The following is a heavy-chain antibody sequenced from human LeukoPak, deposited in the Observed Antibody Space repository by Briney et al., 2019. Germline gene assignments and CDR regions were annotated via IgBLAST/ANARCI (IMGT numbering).Heavy chain of an antibody. D-gene: IGHD3-22*01. CDR3: ARPKYYYDSSGYYLYYFDY. V-gene: IGHV1-69*05. CDR2: IIPIFGTA. CDR1: GGTFTSYA. Sequence: GASVKVSCKASGGTFTSYAISWVRQAPGQGREWMGGIIPIFGTANYAQKFQGRVTITTDDSTSTAYMQLSSLRSEDTAVYYCARPKYYYDSSGYYLYYFDYWGQGTLVTVSS. J-gene: IGHJ4*02.